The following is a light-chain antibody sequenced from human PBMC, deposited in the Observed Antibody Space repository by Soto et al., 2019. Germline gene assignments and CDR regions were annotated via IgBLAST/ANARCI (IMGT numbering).Light chain of an antibody. CDR1: QSVSSY. CDR2: GSA. V-gene: IGKV3-15*01. Sequence: EIVFTQSPATLSLSPGDRATLSCRASQSVSSYLAWYQQRPGQAPRLLIYGSATRATGIPDRFSGSGSGTEFTLTISSLQSEDSAVYYCQQYHSWPAFGQGTKVDIK. CDR3: QQYHSWPA. J-gene: IGKJ1*01.